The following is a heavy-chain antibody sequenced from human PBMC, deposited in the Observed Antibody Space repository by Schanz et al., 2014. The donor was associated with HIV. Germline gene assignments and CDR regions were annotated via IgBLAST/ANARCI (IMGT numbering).Heavy chain of an antibody. Sequence: ELQLVESGGGLVRPGGSLRLSCAASGFSFSTYTITWVRQAPGKGLEWVSSVSPRSTYIYSADSVKGRFAISRDNAKNSLHLQMTGLRAEDTAIYYCAKGGSSPDYWGQGTLVTVSS. CDR3: AKGGSSPDY. V-gene: IGHV3-21*01. CDR2: VSPRSTYI. D-gene: IGHD6-6*01. J-gene: IGHJ4*02. CDR1: GFSFSTYT.